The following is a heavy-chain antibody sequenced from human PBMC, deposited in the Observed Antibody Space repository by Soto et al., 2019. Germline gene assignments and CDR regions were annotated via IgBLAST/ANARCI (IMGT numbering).Heavy chain of an antibody. J-gene: IGHJ4*02. CDR1: GFTFSNYG. D-gene: IGHD1-1*01. CDR2: IWHDGKNK. CDR3: ARDPGNGEVLDY. Sequence: QVQVVESGGGLVQPGRSLRLSCATSGFTFSNYGMHWVRQAPGKGLEWVEGIWHDGKNKYYADSVQGRFNISRDNSKNSLFLQMYSLRAEDTAVYPCARDPGNGEVLDYWGQGTLVTVS. V-gene: IGHV3-33*01.